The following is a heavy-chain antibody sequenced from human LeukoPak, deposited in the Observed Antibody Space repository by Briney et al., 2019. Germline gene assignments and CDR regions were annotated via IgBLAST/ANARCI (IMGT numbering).Heavy chain of an antibody. CDR1: GYTFADYY. CDR2: INPNSGGT. D-gene: IGHD3-16*01. V-gene: IGHV1-2*02. J-gene: IGHJ4*02. Sequence: ASVKVSCKASGYTFADYYMHWVRQAPGQGLEWMGWINPNSGGTKYAQNFQGRVTMTRDTSISTAYMELSSLRSDDTAVYYCARASIITREGFDYWGQGPLVTVFS. CDR3: ARASIITREGFDY.